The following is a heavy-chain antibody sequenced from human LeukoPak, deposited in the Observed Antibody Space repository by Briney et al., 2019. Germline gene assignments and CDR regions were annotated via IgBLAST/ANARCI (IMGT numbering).Heavy chain of an antibody. Sequence: ASVKVSCKVSGYTLTELSMHWVRQAPGKGLEWMGGFDPEDGETIYAQKFQGRVTMTEDTSTDTAYMELSSLRSEDTAVYYCATWYSYGLGFNYWGQGTLVTVSS. J-gene: IGHJ4*02. CDR2: FDPEDGET. D-gene: IGHD5-18*01. CDR1: GYTLTELS. CDR3: ATWYSYGLGFNY. V-gene: IGHV1-24*01.